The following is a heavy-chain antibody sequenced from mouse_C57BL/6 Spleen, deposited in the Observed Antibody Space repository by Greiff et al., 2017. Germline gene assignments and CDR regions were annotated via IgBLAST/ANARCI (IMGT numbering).Heavy chain of an antibody. V-gene: IGHV1-39*01. CDR2: INPNYGTT. D-gene: IGHD1-1*01. Sequence: EVQLVESGPELVKPGASVKISCKASGYSFTDYNMNWVKQSNGKSLEWIGVINPNYGTTSYNQKFKGKATLTVDQSSSTAYMQLNSLTSEDSAVYYCARSSRTTVVEGYFDVWGTGTTVTVSS. CDR3: ARSSRTTVVEGYFDV. J-gene: IGHJ1*03. CDR1: GYSFTDYN.